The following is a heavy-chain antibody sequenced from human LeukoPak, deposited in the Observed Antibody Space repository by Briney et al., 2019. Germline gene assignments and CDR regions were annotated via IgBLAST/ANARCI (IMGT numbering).Heavy chain of an antibody. CDR1: GGSISGYY. CDR3: ARGRDMTPLAAYYSFVN. V-gene: IGHV4-4*07. D-gene: IGHD2-15*01. J-gene: IGHJ4*02. Sequence: SETLSLTCTVSGGSISGYYWTWIRQPAGKGLEWIGRVSDSGRAYYNPSLESRVTISLDTSNSQFSLKVTSVTAADTAVYYRARGRDMTPLAAYYSFVNWGQGTLVSVSS. CDR2: VSDSGRA.